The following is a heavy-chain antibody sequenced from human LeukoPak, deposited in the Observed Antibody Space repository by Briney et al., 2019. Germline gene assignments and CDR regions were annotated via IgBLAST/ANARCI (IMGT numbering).Heavy chain of an antibody. CDR3: ARGVVAGRGSPYYYHGMDV. V-gene: IGHV4-59*01. Sequence: SETLSLTCTVSGGSISSYYWSWIRQPPGKGLEWIGYIYYSGSTNYNPSLKSRVTISVDTSKNHFSLKLNSVTAADTAVYFCARGVVAGRGSPYYYHGMDVWGQGTTVTVSS. CDR2: IYYSGST. CDR1: GGSISSYY. D-gene: IGHD6-19*01. J-gene: IGHJ6*02.